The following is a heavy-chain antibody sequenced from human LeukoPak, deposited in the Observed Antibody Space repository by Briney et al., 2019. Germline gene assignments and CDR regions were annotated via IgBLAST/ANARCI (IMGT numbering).Heavy chain of an antibody. CDR1: GVTFSSHG. CDR3: AKNLLGSESFSWYFDL. D-gene: IGHD1-26*01. V-gene: IGHV3-23*01. J-gene: IGHJ2*01. Sequence: PGGSLRLSCAASGVTFSSHGMSWVRQAPGKGLEWVSSITDSGSGTCYADSVKGRFTMSRDNSKNTLYLQMNSLRAEDTAVYYCAKNLLGSESFSWYFDLWGRGTLVTASS. CDR2: ITDSGSGT.